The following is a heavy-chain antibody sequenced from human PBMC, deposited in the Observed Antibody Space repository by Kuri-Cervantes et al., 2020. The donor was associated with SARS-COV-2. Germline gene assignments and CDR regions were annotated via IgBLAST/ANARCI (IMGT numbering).Heavy chain of an antibody. CDR2: VNHNGGA. J-gene: IGHJ6*03. V-gene: IGHV4-34*01. D-gene: IGHD6-19*01. Sequence: GSLRLSCAIYGGSLSGSYWSWIRQSPGKRLEWIGEVNHNGGANYNPSLRSRVTISVDTSKAQFSLNLISVTAADTAVYFCARGQGVAVPVALLVFLGYYMDVWGKGTTVTVSS. CDR1: GGSLSGSY. CDR3: ARGQGVAVPVALLVFLGYYMDV.